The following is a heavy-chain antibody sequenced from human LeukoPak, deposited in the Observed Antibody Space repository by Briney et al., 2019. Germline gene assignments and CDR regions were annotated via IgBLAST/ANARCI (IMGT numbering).Heavy chain of an antibody. CDR1: GDSIINNNYY. V-gene: IGHV4-39*01. CDR2: ILYSGGP. CDR3: TTTDDRNNWSLYFGY. Sequence: SETLSLTCDVSGDSIINNNYYWGWVRQPPGKGLEWIGIILYSGGPYYNPSLGSRVAITADPSKNQISLKLDSVTAADTAVYYCTTTDDRNNWSLYFGYWGQGSLVTVSS. J-gene: IGHJ4*02. D-gene: IGHD5-24*01.